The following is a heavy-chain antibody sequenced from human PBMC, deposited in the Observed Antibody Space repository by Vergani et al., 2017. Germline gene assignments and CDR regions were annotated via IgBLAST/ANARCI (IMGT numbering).Heavy chain of an antibody. CDR1: GFSFSSYA. D-gene: IGHD3-22*01. CDR2: ISGSGGRT. J-gene: IGHJ3*02. Sequence: EVQVLESGGGLVQPGGSLRLSCAASGFSFSSYAMTWVRQAPGKGLEWVSIISGSGGRTYYADSVKGRFAISRDNSKNTLYLQLNSLRAEDTAVYYCARKESITMIPSDIWGQGTMVTVSS. CDR3: ARKESITMIPSDI. V-gene: IGHV3-23*01.